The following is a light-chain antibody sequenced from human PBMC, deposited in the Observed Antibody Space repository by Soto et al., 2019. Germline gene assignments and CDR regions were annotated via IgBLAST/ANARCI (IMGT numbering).Light chain of an antibody. CDR2: AAS. Sequence: IQLTQSPSSLSASVGDRVTITCRASQGISSYLAWYQQKPGKAPKLLIYAASTLQSGVPSRFSGSVSGTDFTLTISSLQPEDFATYYCQQVNSYPLTFGQGTRLEIK. CDR1: QGISSY. J-gene: IGKJ5*01. V-gene: IGKV1-9*01. CDR3: QQVNSYPLT.